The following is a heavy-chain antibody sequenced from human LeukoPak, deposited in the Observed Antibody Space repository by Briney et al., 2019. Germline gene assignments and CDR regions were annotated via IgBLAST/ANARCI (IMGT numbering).Heavy chain of an antibody. J-gene: IGHJ6*03. CDR3: ARDPGYSYGYAHYYYYYMDV. D-gene: IGHD5-18*01. CDR2: ISYDGSNK. V-gene: IGHV3-30*04. Sequence: TGGSLRLSCAASGFTFSSYAMHWVRQAPGKGLEWVAVISYDGSNKYYADSVKGRFTISRDNSKNTLYLQMNSLRAEDTAVYYCARDPGYSYGYAHYYYYYMDVWGKGTTVTVSS. CDR1: GFTFSSYA.